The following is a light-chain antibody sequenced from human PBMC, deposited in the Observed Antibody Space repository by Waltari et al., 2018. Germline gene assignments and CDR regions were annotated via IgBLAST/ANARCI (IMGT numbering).Light chain of an antibody. CDR2: KAS. Sequence: DIQMTQSPSTLSASVGDRVTITCRASQSINSGLAWYQHKPGEAPKLLIYKASSLESGVPSRFSGSGSGTEFTLTISSLQPDDFASYYCHQYKTYAWTFGQGTKVEIK. CDR1: QSINSG. J-gene: IGKJ1*01. V-gene: IGKV1-5*03. CDR3: HQYKTYAWT.